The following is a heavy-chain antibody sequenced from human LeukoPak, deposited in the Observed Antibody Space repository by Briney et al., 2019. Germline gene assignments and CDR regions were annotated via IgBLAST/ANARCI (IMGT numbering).Heavy chain of an antibody. CDR2: ISSSTNYI. V-gene: IGHV3-21*01. CDR3: ARDYTRTTGWFDP. Sequence: KSGGSPRLSCAASGFTFSSYSMNWVRQAPGKGLEWVSSISSSTNYIYYADSVKGRFTISRDNANNSLYLQMNSLRAEDTAVYYCARDYTRTTGWFDPWGQGTLVTVSS. D-gene: IGHD1-1*01. CDR1: GFTFSSYS. J-gene: IGHJ5*02.